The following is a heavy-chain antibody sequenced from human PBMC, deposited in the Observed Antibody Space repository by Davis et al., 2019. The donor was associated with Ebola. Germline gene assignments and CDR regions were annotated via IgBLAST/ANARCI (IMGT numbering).Heavy chain of an antibody. CDR3: ATSGKAPDY. CDR1: GGSFSGYY. V-gene: IGHV4-34*12. J-gene: IGHJ4*02. CDR2: VIDSGIT. Sequence: SETLSLTCAVYGGSFSGYYWSWVRQSPGKGLEWIGEVIDSGITNYNPSLKSRVTMSVDTSKNQFSLKLRSVTAADTAVYYCATSGKAPDYWGQGTLVTVSS.